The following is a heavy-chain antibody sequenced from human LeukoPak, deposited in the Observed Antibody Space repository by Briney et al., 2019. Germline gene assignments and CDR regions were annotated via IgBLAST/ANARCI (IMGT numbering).Heavy chain of an antibody. D-gene: IGHD6-13*01. J-gene: IGHJ4*02. CDR3: ARFSPGAAAGSFDY. V-gene: IGHV4-59*01. CDR2: IYYSGST. CDR1: GGSISSYY. Sequence: SETLSLTCTVSGGSISSYYWSWIRQPPGKGLEWIGYIYYSGSTNYNPSLRSRVTISVDTSKNQFSLKLSSVTAADTAVYYCARFSPGAAAGSFDYWGQGTLVTVSS.